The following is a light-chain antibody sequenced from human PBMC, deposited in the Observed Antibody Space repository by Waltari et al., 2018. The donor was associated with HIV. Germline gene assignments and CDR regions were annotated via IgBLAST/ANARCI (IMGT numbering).Light chain of an antibody. J-gene: IGKJ2*01. Sequence: DIQLTQSPSSLSVSVGDRVTITCQASQDINNYLNWYQHRPGKAPKVLIYDASILEAGVPSRFSGRGSGTDFTLTISSLQPEDIATYYCQQYDNLYTFGQGTKLELK. CDR2: DAS. V-gene: IGKV1-33*01. CDR1: QDINNY. CDR3: QQYDNLYT.